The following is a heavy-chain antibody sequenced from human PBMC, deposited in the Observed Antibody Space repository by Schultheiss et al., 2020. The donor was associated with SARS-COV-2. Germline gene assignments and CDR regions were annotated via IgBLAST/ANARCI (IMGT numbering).Heavy chain of an antibody. CDR1: GFTFSSYW. D-gene: IGHD2-2*01. Sequence: GESLKISCAASGFTFSSYWMSWVRQAPGKGLEWVSAISGSGGSTYYADSVKGRFTISRDNSKNTLYLQMNSLRAEDTAVYYCAKDTKDCSSTSCPFDYWGQGTLVTVSS. CDR3: AKDTKDCSSTSCPFDY. CDR2: ISGSGGST. V-gene: IGHV3-23*01. J-gene: IGHJ4*02.